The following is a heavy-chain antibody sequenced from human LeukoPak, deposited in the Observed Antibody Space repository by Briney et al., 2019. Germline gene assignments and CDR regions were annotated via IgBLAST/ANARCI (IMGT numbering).Heavy chain of an antibody. V-gene: IGHV5-51*01. J-gene: IGHJ4*02. CDR2: IYPGDSDT. D-gene: IGHD1-26*01. CDR1: GYRFTNYL. Sequence: GESLKISCMCPGYRFTNYLIGWVRHMPGKGLAWIGIIYPGDSDTRYSPSFQGQVTISADKSLRTTYLQWSTLKPSATALYYCARLLRATSGWDYFDYWGQGTLVTASP. CDR3: ARLLRATSGWDYFDY.